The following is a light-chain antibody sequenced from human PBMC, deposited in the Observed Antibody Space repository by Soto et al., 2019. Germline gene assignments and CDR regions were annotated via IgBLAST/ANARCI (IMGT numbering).Light chain of an antibody. CDR3: QQFGSSPT. J-gene: IGKJ1*01. CDR2: GAS. Sequence: IVLTQSPGTLSLSPGERATLSCRASQSVSSNFLTGYQQKPGQPPRLLIYGASSRATGIPDRFSGSGSGTDFTLTISRLEPEDFAVYYCQQFGSSPTFGQGTKVEIK. V-gene: IGKV3-20*01. CDR1: QSVSSNF.